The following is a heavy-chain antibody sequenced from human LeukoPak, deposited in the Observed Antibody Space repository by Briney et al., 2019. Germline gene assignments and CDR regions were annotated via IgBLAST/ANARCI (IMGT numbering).Heavy chain of an antibody. CDR3: AKRIAIAVVPEAATHQAFDV. D-gene: IGHD2-2*01. CDR1: GFTFTISG. J-gene: IGHJ3*01. CDR2: IGRDATTK. V-gene: IGHV3-30*02. Sequence: GGSLRLSCAASGFTFTISGMHWVRQAPGEGLEWVAFIGRDATTKYYADSVKGRFTISGDSSYHTAFLQMNSLRADDTAIYYCAKRIAIAVVPEAATHQAFDVWGQGTMVTVSS.